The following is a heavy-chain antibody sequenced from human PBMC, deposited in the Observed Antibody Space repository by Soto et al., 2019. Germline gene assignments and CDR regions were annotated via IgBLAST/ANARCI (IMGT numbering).Heavy chain of an antibody. V-gene: IGHV1-69*01. CDR1: GGTFSSYT. J-gene: IGHJ3*02. CDR3: ARITRRGYSYGDAFDI. CDR2: IIPLFGTA. Sequence: QVQLAQSGAEVKKPGSSVKVSCKTSGGTFSSYTISWVRRAPGQGLEWMGGIIPLFGTANYAQKFQGRVTITADESTSTAYMELSGLRSEDTAVYYCARITRRGYSYGDAFDIWGQGTMVTVSS. D-gene: IGHD5-18*01.